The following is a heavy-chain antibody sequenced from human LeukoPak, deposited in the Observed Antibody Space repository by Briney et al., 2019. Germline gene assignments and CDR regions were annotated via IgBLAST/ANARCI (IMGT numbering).Heavy chain of an antibody. D-gene: IGHD3-10*01. CDR3: ARGGYYGSGNDFRFDP. CDR1: GGTFSSYA. J-gene: IGHJ5*02. Sequence: ASVKVSCKASGGTFSSYAISWVRQAPGQGLEWMGGIIPIFGTANYAQKFQGRVTITADESTSTAYMELSSLRSEDTAVYYCARGGYYGSGNDFRFDPWGQGTLVTVSS. CDR2: IIPIFGTA. V-gene: IGHV1-69*13.